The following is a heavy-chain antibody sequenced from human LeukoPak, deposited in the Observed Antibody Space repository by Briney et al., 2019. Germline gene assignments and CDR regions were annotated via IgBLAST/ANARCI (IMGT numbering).Heavy chain of an antibody. CDR1: GFTFSSYE. CDR2: IRSSGSTI. CDR3: ARSKPFGTYYDILTRRRGSDY. Sequence: GGSLRLSCAASGFTFSSYEMNWVRQAPGKGLEWVSYIRSSGSTIYYADSVKGRFTISRDNAKNSLYLQMNSLRAEDTAVYYCARSKPFGTYYDILTRRRGSDYWGQGTLVTVSS. V-gene: IGHV3-48*03. J-gene: IGHJ4*02. D-gene: IGHD3-9*01.